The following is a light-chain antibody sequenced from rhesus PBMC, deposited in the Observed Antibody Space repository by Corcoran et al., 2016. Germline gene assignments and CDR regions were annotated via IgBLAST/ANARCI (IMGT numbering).Light chain of an antibody. CDR1: PGISSW. J-gene: IGKJ3*01. CDR3: QQYNSAPPFT. CDR2: KAS. V-gene: IGKV1-21*01. Sequence: DIQMTQSPSSLSASVGDRVTITCRASPGISSWLAWYQQKPGKAPKLLIYKASSLKSGVPSRFSGSGSGTDFTITSSSLQPEDFSTYYGQQYNSAPPFTFGPGTKLDIK.